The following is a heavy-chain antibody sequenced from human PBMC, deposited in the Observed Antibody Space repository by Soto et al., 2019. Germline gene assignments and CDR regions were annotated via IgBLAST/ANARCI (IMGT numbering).Heavy chain of an antibody. J-gene: IGHJ4*02. CDR1: GGSFSGYY. V-gene: IGHV4-34*01. D-gene: IGHD5-18*01. Sequence: SETLSLTCAVYGGSFSGYYWSWIRQPPGKGLEWIGEINHSGSTNYNPSLKSRVTISVDTSKNQFSLKLSSVTAADTAVYYCARGGRYSYGWGEGLIFDYWGQGTLVTVSS. CDR2: INHSGST. CDR3: ARGGRYSYGWGEGLIFDY.